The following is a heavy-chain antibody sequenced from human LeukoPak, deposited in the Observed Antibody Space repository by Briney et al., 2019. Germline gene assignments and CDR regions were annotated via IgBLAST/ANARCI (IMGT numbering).Heavy chain of an antibody. CDR3: AISRIAAARPRYWYFDL. CDR2: IYYSGST. V-gene: IGHV4-59*01. CDR1: GGSISSYY. Sequence: PSETLSLTCTVSGGSISSYYWSWIRQPPGKGLEWIGYIYYSGSTNYNPSLKSRVTISVDTSKNQFSLKLSSVTAADTAVYYCAISRIAAARPRYWYFDLWGRGTLVTVSS. D-gene: IGHD6-13*01. J-gene: IGHJ2*01.